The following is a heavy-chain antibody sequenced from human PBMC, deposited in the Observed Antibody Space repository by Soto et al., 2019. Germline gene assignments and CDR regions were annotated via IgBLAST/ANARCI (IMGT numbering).Heavy chain of an antibody. V-gene: IGHV4-59*01. Sequence: SETLSLTCTVSGGPISGYYLSWIRPPPGEGLEWMGYMYNTGSTVSNPSLKSRVTISVDTSKNQFSLKLNSVTAADTAVYYCARDLWGYCGTDCYPLDVWGQGTTVT. CDR1: GGPISGYY. CDR3: ARDLWGYCGTDCYPLDV. D-gene: IGHD2-21*02. CDR2: MYNTGST. J-gene: IGHJ6*02.